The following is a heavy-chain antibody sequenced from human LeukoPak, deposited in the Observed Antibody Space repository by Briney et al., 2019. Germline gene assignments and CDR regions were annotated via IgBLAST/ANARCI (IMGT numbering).Heavy chain of an antibody. J-gene: IGHJ4*02. CDR3: ARGEDGTGDYRPTYFDS. CDR2: INHGGGT. CDR1: GGSFSDYF. V-gene: IGHV4-34*01. Sequence: SETLSLTCAVYGGSFSDYFWNWIRQTPGKGLEWIGEINHGGGTNYNPSLKSRATISVDTSKKQFSLNLTSVTAADTAVYYCARGEDGTGDYRPTYFDSWGQGTLVTVSS. D-gene: IGHD4-17*01.